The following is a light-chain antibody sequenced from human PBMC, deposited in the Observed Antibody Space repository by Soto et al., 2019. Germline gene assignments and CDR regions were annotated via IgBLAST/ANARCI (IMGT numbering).Light chain of an antibody. CDR1: NSNIASNT. CDR2: YNN. Sequence: QSVLTQPPSASETPGQTVSIPCSGSNSNIASNTVNWYQHLPGTAPKLLIYYNNQRPSGVPDRFSGSKSGTSASLAISGLQSEDESDYYCAAWDDTLKRYVFGTGTKLTVL. J-gene: IGLJ1*01. V-gene: IGLV1-44*01. CDR3: AAWDDTLKRYV.